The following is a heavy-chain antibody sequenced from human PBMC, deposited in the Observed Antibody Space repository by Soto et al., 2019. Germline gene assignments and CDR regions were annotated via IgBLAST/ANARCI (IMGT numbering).Heavy chain of an antibody. CDR3: AKESPRTENINTGGEVVDY. Sequence: GGSLRLSCAASGFTFSSYAMSWVRQAPGKGLEWVSAISGSGGSTYYADSVKGRFTISRDNSKNTLYLQMNSLRAEDTAVYYCAKESPRTENINTGGEVVDYWGQGTLVTVSS. CDR2: ISGSGGST. J-gene: IGHJ4*02. CDR1: GFTFSSYA. D-gene: IGHD2-2*02. V-gene: IGHV3-23*01.